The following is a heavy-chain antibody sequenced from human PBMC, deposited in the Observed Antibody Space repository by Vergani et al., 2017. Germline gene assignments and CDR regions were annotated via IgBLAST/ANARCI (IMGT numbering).Heavy chain of an antibody. D-gene: IGHD1-26*01. CDR3: ARSYSGSYYQYYFDY. CDR1: GYTFTGYY. Sequence: QLQLVQSGAEVKKPGASVKVSCKASGYTFTGYYMHWVRQAPGQGLEWMGWINPNSGGTNYAQKFQGRVTMTRDTSTSTVYMELSSLRSEDSAVYYCARSYSGSYYQYYFDYWGQGTLVTVSS. V-gene: IGHV1-2*02. J-gene: IGHJ4*02. CDR2: INPNSGGT.